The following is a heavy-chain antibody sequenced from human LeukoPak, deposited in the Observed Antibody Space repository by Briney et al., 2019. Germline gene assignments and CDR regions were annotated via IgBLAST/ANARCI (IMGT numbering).Heavy chain of an antibody. Sequence: GGSLRLSCAASGFTFSRYWMTWVRQAPGKGLERVANIKQDGSEKYYVDSVKGRFTISRDNAKNSLYLQMNSLRAEDTAVYYCARGIYWFDPWGQGTLVTVSS. V-gene: IGHV3-7*03. CDR3: ARGIYWFDP. CDR2: IKQDGSEK. J-gene: IGHJ5*02. D-gene: IGHD3-3*01. CDR1: GFTFSRYW.